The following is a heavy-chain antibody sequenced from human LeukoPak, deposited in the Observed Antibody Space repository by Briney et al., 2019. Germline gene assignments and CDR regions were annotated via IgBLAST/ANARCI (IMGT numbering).Heavy chain of an antibody. CDR2: IYPGDSGH. Sequence: GESLKISCKVSGSSFISYCIGWVRQMQGKGLEWMGIIYPGDSGHTYSPSYQGQVTISVDKSINTAYLQWSSLQASDTAMYYCGMSGDRVPLQDDVFDVWGQGTMVTVST. J-gene: IGHJ3*01. V-gene: IGHV5-51*01. D-gene: IGHD1-26*01. CDR1: GSSFISYC. CDR3: GMSGDRVPLQDDVFDV.